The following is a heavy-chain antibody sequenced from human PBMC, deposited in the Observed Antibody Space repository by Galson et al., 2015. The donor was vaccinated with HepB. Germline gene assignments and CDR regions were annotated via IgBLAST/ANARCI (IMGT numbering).Heavy chain of an antibody. CDR2: TYYRSKWYN. J-gene: IGHJ3*02. V-gene: IGHV6-1*01. CDR3: ARGGIVGASRTWAFDI. D-gene: IGHD1-26*01. Sequence: CAISGDSVSSNSAAWNWIRQSPSRGLEWLGRTYYRSKWYNDYAVSVKSRITINPDTSKNQFSLQLNSVTPEDTAVHYCARGGIVGASRTWAFDIWGQGTMVTVSS. CDR1: GDSVSSNSAA.